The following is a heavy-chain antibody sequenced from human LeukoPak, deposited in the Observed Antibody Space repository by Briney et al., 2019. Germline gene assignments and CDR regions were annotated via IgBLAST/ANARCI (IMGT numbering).Heavy chain of an antibody. CDR1: GFTFTNNW. CDR2: IKSKGDGETT. J-gene: IGHJ3*01. Sequence: GGSLRLSCAASGFTFTNNWINWVRQAPGKGLEWVGRIKSKGDGETTDYSAPVKGRFTISRDDLKKMVYLQMNSLKNEDTATYYCARDWYHAFDLWGQGTMVTVSS. CDR3: ARDWYHAFDL. D-gene: IGHD3-9*01. V-gene: IGHV3-15*07.